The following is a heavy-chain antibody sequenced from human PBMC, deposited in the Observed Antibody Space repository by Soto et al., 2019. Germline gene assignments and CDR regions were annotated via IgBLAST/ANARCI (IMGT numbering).Heavy chain of an antibody. D-gene: IGHD3-3*01. CDR3: ARDPILRLPMDV. Sequence: PSETLSLTCTVAGGSISSYYGSWIRQPPGKGLEWIGYIYYSGSTNYNPSLKSRVTISVDTSKNQFSLKLSTVTAADTAVYYCARDPILRLPMDVWGKGTTVTVSS. V-gene: IGHV4-59*01. CDR2: IYYSGST. CDR1: GGSISSYY. J-gene: IGHJ6*03.